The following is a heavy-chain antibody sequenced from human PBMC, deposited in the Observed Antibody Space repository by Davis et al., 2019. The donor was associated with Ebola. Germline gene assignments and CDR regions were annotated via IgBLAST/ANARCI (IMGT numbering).Heavy chain of an antibody. CDR2: ISSSGSTI. D-gene: IGHD3-10*01. Sequence: PGGSLRLSCAASGFTFSSYEMNWVRQAPGKGLEWVSYISSSGSTIYYADSVKGRFTISRDNAKNSLYLQMNSLRAEDTAVYYCAPARGVPFDYWGQGTLVTVSS. CDR1: GFTFSSYE. J-gene: IGHJ4*02. CDR3: APARGVPFDY. V-gene: IGHV3-48*03.